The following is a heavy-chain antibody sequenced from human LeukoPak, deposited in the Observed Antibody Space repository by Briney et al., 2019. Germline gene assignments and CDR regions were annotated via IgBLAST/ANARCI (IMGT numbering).Heavy chain of an antibody. CDR2: IYYSGST. D-gene: IGHD2-15*01. CDR1: GGSISSYY. CDR3: ARDATLGGFDY. V-gene: IGHV4-59*01. J-gene: IGHJ4*02. Sequence: SETLSLTCTVSGGSISSYYWSWIRQPPGKGLEWIGYIYYSGSTNYNPSLKSRVTISVDTSKNQFSLKLTSVTAADTAVYYCARDATLGGFDYWGQGTLVTVSS.